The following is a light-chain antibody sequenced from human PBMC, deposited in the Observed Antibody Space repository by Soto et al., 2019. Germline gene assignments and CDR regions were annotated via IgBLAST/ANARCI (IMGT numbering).Light chain of an antibody. V-gene: IGLV2-8*01. Sequence: QSALTQSPSASGSPGQSVTISCTGTSSDVGGYNYVSWYQQHPGKAPKLMIYEVSKRPSGVPDRFSGSKSGNTASLTVSGLQAEDEADYYCSSYAGSRDVVFGGGTKVTVL. CDR3: SSYAGSRDVV. CDR1: SSDVGGYNY. CDR2: EVS. J-gene: IGLJ2*01.